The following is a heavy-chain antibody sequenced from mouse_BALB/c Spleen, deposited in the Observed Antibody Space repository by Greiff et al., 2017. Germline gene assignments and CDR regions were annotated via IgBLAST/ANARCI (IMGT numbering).Heavy chain of an antibody. CDR3: AREGGLYDGYYLDY. CDR2: INPSTGYT. CDR1: GYNFTSNW. Sequence: VQLQQSGAELAKPGASVKMSCKASGYNFTSNWMHWVKQRPGQGLEWIGYINPSTGYTEYNQKFKDKATLTADKSSSTAYLQLSSLTSEDPAVYYCAREGGLYDGYYLDYWGQGTTLTVSS. D-gene: IGHD2-3*01. V-gene: IGHV1-7*01. J-gene: IGHJ2*01.